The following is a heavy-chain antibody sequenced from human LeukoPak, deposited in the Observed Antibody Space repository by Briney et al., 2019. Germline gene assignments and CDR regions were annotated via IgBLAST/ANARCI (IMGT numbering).Heavy chain of an antibody. CDR3: ARDRGLSQDY. Sequence: GGSLRLSCAPSGFTFSSDLMHWVRQAPGKGLGWVSRINSDVSSTDYADSVKGRFTISRDNAKNTLYLQMNTLRAEDTAVYYCARDRGLSQDYWGQGTLVTVSS. CDR1: GFTFSSDL. D-gene: IGHD2/OR15-2a*01. CDR2: INSDVSST. J-gene: IGHJ4*02. V-gene: IGHV3-74*01.